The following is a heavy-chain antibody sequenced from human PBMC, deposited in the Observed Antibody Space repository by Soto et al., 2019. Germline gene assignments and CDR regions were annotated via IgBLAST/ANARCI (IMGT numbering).Heavy chain of an antibody. V-gene: IGHV3-30*04. Sequence: GGSLRLSCTASGFTFSSYAMHWVRQAPGKGLERAEVISYDGSNKYYADSVKGRFTISRDNSKNTLYLQMTSLRAEDTAVYYFAREVYCSGGSCYSAAFDYWGQGALVTVS. CDR3: AREVYCSGGSCYSAAFDY. CDR2: ISYDGSNK. J-gene: IGHJ4*02. D-gene: IGHD2-15*01. CDR1: GFTFSSYA.